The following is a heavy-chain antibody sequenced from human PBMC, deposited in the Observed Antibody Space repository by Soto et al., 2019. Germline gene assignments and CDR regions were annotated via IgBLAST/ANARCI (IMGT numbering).Heavy chain of an antibody. Sequence: GALRLSCEVSGITFSAYGMHWVRQAPGKGLEWVAAISHDGTNKNYGDSVKGRFTISRDNSKKTLYLQMNSLRPEDTALYYCAKDEYYYSRSGYYIFDSWGQGTLVTVSS. CDR2: ISHDGTNK. CDR3: AKDEYYYSRSGYYIFDS. V-gene: IGHV3-30*18. D-gene: IGHD3-22*01. J-gene: IGHJ4*02. CDR1: GITFSAYG.